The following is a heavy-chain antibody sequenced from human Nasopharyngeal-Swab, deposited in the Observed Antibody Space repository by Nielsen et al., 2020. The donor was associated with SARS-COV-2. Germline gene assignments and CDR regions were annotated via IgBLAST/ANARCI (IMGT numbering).Heavy chain of an antibody. D-gene: IGHD3-9*01. CDR2: IIPIFGTA. CDR1: GGTFSSYA. V-gene: IGHV1-69*13. CDR3: ARENYDILTGSYYYYYYYMDV. Sequence: SVKVSCKASGGTFSSYAISWVRQAPGQGLEWMGGIIPIFGTANYAQKFQGRVTITADESTSTAYMELSSLRSEDTAVYYCARENYDILTGSYYYYYYYMDVWGKGTTVTVSS. J-gene: IGHJ6*03.